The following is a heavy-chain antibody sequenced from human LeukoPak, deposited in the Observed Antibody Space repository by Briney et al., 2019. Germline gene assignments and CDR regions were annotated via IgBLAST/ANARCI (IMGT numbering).Heavy chain of an antibody. CDR3: TTDFLKYGATFDY. CDR2: IKKTTDGATT. V-gene: IGHV3-15*01. D-gene: IGHD4-17*01. Sequence: GGSLRLSCAASGFTFNHAWMNWVRQAPGKGLEWVGRIKKTTDGATTDCAAPVKDRFTISRDDSKDTLFLQMNSLKTEDTAVYYCTTDFLKYGATFDYWGQGSLVTVSS. CDR1: GFTFNHAW. J-gene: IGHJ4*02.